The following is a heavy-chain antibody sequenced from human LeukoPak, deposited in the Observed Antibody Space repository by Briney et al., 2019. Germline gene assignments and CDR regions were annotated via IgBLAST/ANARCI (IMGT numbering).Heavy chain of an antibody. Sequence: GEPLKISCKGSGFSFTSYWIDWVRQMPGKGPEWMGIIYPGDSDTRYSPSFQGQVTISADKSISTAYLQWSSLKASDTAMYYCARKGYCSSTSCYADAFDIWGQGTMVTVSS. CDR2: IYPGDSDT. J-gene: IGHJ3*02. CDR1: GFSFTSYW. V-gene: IGHV5-51*01. D-gene: IGHD2-2*01. CDR3: ARKGYCSSTSCYADAFDI.